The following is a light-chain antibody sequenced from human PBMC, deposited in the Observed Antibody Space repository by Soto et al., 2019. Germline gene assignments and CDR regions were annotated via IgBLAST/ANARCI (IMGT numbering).Light chain of an antibody. J-gene: IGLJ1*01. V-gene: IGLV1-40*01. Sequence: QAVVTQPPSVSGAPGQRVTISCTGSSSNIGAHYDVHWYQQLPGTAPKLLIYGNSNRPSGVPDRFSGSKSGTSASLAITGLQAEDEADYYCGSITRSSTSVFGTGTKLTVL. CDR1: SSNIGAHYD. CDR2: GNS. CDR3: GSITRSSTSV.